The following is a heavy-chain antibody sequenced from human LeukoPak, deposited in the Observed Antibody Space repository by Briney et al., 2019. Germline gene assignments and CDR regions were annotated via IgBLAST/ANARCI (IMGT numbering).Heavy chain of an antibody. V-gene: IGHV3-11*01. CDR3: ARSFCSGGTSYFVY. Sequence: GSLRLSCAASGFTFSDYYMSWIRQAPGKGLEWLSFISSSGGIIKYADSVKGRFTISRDNSKNSMYLQINSRRAEDTAVYYCARSFCSGGTSYFVYWGPGTLVTVSS. D-gene: IGHD2-15*01. CDR2: ISSSGGII. J-gene: IGHJ4*02. CDR1: GFTFSDYY.